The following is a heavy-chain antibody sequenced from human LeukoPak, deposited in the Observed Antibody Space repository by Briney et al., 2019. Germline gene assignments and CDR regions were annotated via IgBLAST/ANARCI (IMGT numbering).Heavy chain of an antibody. D-gene: IGHD2/OR15-2a*01. J-gene: IGHJ6*02. CDR3: ARKHLQTPFVFLDV. CDR1: GFSFSGYA. V-gene: IGHV3-23*01. CDR2: IGTTDGST. Sequence: GSLRLPCAASGFSFSGYAMSWVRQAPEKGLEWVSHIGTTDGSTFYADSVKGRFTISRDNSKNTLYLQMNSLRAEDTAVYFCARKHLQTPFVFLDVWGQGTTVTVSS.